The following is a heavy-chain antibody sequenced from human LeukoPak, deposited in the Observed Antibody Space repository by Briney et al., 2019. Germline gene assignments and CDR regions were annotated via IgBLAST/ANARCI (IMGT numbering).Heavy chain of an antibody. CDR2: ITRDGNDK. J-gene: IGHJ4*02. CDR3: AKIGPVSGTVDY. D-gene: IGHD1-26*01. V-gene: IGHV3-30*18. CDR1: GFTVGASD. Sequence: GGSLRLSCAASGFTVGASDMYWVRQAPGKGLEWVAVITRDGNDKYYVDSVRGRFTISRDNSKSTVFLQMDGLRPEDTAVYYCAKIGPVSGTVDYWGQGTLGTGSS.